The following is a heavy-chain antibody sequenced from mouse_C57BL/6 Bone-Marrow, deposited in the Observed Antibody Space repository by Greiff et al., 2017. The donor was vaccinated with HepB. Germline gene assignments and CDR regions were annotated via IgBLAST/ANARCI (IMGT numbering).Heavy chain of an antibody. D-gene: IGHD2-3*01. V-gene: IGHV1-81*01. J-gene: IGHJ3*01. CDR3: ARYDLAWFAY. CDR2: IYPRSGNT. Sequence: QVHVKQSGAELARPGASVKLSCKASGYTFTSYGISWVKQRTGQGLEWIGEIYPRSGNTYYNEKFKGKATLTGDKSSSTAYMELRSLTSEDSAVYFCARYDLAWFAYWGQGTVVTVSA. CDR1: GYTFTSYG.